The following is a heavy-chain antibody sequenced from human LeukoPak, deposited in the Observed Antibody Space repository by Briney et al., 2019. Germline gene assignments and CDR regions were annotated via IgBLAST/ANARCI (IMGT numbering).Heavy chain of an antibody. V-gene: IGHV1-2*03. CDR1: GYTFTGYY. J-gene: IGHJ5*02. D-gene: IGHD2-2*01. CDR2: INPNSGGT. CDR3: ARFVVVPAALVGFDP. Sequence: LGASVKVSCKASGYTFTGYYMHWVRQAPGQGLEWMGWINPNSGGTNYAQKFQGRVTMTRDTSISTAYMELSRLRSDDTAVYYCARFVVVPAALVGFDPWGQGTLVTVSS.